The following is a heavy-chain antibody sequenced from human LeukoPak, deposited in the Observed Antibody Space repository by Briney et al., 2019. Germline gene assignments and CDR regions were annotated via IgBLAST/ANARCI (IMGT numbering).Heavy chain of an antibody. CDR2: IGLNNGNT. V-gene: IGHV1-18*01. J-gene: IGHJ4*02. CDR3: ATDHRDYYFDY. Sequence: ASVKVSYKASGHILTNCGSTWLQRAPGQGLEWMGWIGLNNGNTKFAQKLQGRVTMTTDTSTTTAYMELRRLRSDDTAVYFCATDHRDYYFDYWGQGTLVSVSS. CDR1: GHILTNCG.